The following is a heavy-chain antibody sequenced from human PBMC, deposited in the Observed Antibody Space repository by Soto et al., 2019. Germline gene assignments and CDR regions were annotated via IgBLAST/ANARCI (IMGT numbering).Heavy chain of an antibody. D-gene: IGHD6-13*01. CDR2: IYWDDDK. CDR1: GFSLSTSGVG. J-gene: IGHJ5*02. CDR3: AHRRETPWSDNSNWNTWFDP. V-gene: IGHV2-5*02. Sequence: SGPTLVNPTQTLTLTCTFSGFSLSTSGVGVGWIRQPPGKALEWLALIYWDDDKRYSPSLKSRLTITKDTSKNQVVLTMTKMDPVDTATYYCAHRRETPWSDNSNWNTWFDPWGQGTLVTVSS.